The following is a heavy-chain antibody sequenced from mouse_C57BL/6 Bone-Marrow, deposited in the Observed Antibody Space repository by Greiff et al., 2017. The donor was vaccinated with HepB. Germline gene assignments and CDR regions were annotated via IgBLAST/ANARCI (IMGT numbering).Heavy chain of an antibody. CDR1: GFSLTSYG. D-gene: IGHD2-5*01. Sequence: VKVVESGPGLVAPSQSLSITCTVSGFSLTSYGVHWVRQPPGKGLEWLVVIWSDGSTTYNSALKSRLSISKDNSKSQVFLKMNSLQTDDTAMYYCARHNYSTGAMDYWGQGTSVTVSS. CDR2: IWSDGST. V-gene: IGHV2-6-1*01. J-gene: IGHJ4*01. CDR3: ARHNYSTGAMDY.